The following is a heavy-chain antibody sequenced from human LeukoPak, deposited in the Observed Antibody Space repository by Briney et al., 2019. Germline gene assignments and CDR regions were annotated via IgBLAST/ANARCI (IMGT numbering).Heavy chain of an antibody. CDR1: GFTFSSYA. CDR3: ARVWDKADY. CDR2: INGDASSI. Sequence: GGSLRLSCAASGFTFSSYAMSWVRQAPGKGLVWVSRINGDASSISYADSVKGRFTISRDNAKNTLYLQMNSLRVEDTAVYYCARVWDKADYWGQGTLVTVSS. D-gene: IGHD1-26*01. J-gene: IGHJ4*02. V-gene: IGHV3-74*01.